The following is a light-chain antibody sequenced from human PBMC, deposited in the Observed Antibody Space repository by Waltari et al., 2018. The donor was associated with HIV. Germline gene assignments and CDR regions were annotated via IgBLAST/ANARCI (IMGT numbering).Light chain of an antibody. Sequence: QSALTQPPSASGSPGQSVTISCTGTSNDVGAYDFVSWYQQHPGRAPQLLIYEVTKRPSGVPDRVSGSKSGNTASLTVSGLQAEDDGHYFCTSYVDNFGVLFVGGTKLAVL. CDR2: EVT. V-gene: IGLV2-8*01. J-gene: IGLJ2*01. CDR1: SNDVGAYDF. CDR3: TSYVDNFGVL.